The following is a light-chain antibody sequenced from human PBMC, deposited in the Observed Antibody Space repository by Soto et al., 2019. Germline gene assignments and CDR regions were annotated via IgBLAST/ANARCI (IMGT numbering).Light chain of an antibody. CDR1: SSNIGAGYD. CDR3: QSYDSSLSGAV. Sequence: QSVLTQPASVSGAPGQRVTISCTGSSSNIGAGYDVLWYQQLPGTAPKLLIYGNSTRPSGVPDRFSGSKSGTSASLATTGLQDADEADYYCQSYDSSLSGAVFGGGTQLTVL. J-gene: IGLJ3*02. V-gene: IGLV1-40*01. CDR2: GNS.